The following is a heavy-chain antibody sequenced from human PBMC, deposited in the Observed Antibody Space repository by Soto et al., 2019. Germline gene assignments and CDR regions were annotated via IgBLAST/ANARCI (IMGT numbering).Heavy chain of an antibody. CDR1: GGSISSYY. D-gene: IGHD2-2*01. V-gene: IGHV4-59*08. Sequence: QVQLQESGPGLVKPSETLSLTCTVSGGSISSYYWSWIRQPPGKGLEWIGYIYYSGSTNYNPSLKGRATISVDTSKHQFSLKLSSVTAADTAVYYCARYGGYCSSTSCYFAEYFQHWGQGTLVTVSS. J-gene: IGHJ1*01. CDR2: IYYSGST. CDR3: ARYGGYCSSTSCYFAEYFQH.